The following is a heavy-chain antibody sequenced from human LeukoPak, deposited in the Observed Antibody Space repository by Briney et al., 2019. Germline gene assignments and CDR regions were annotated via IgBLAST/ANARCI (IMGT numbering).Heavy chain of an antibody. CDR3: ARGTRSSIFEGWFDP. V-gene: IGHV4-4*07. CDR2: INGNGGT. Sequence: SETLSLTCTVSGGSIGFYFWSWIRQSAGKGLEWIGRINGNGGTNYNASLKSRVTITVDTSKNQFSLKLSSVTAADTAVYCCARGTRSSIFEGWFDPWGQGNLVTVSS. D-gene: IGHD3-3*01. J-gene: IGHJ5*02. CDR1: GGSIGFYF.